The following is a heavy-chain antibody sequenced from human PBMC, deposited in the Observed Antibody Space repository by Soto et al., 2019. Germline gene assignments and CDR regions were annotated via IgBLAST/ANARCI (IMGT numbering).Heavy chain of an antibody. Sequence: ASVKVSCKASGFTFTSSAMQWVRQARGQRLEWIGWIVVGSGNTNYAQKFQERVTITRDMSTSTAYMELSSLRSEDTAVYYCAAPHYYDSSGYFPDFDYWGQGTLVTVSS. V-gene: IGHV1-58*02. CDR3: AAPHYYDSSGYFPDFDY. CDR2: IVVGSGNT. CDR1: GFTFTSSA. J-gene: IGHJ4*02. D-gene: IGHD3-22*01.